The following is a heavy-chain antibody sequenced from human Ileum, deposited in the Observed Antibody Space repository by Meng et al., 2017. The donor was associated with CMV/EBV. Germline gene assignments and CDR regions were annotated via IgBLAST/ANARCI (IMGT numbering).Heavy chain of an antibody. D-gene: IGHD3-22*01. CDR2: INPNSGGT. V-gene: IGHV1-2*02. CDR1: YTFNGYY. J-gene: IGHJ4*02. CDR3: ARGTDYYDSSGYFPVH. Sequence: YTFNGYYIHWVRQAPGQGLEWMGWINPNSGGTNYAQKFQGRVTMTRDTSISTAYMELSRLRSDDTAFYYCARGTDYYDSSGYFPVHWGQGTLVTVSS.